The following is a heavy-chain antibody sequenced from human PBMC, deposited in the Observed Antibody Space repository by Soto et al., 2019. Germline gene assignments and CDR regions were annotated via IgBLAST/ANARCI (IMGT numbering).Heavy chain of an antibody. J-gene: IGHJ5*02. CDR2: IVANGHT. CDR1: GGSISEKY. Sequence: PSETLSLTCIVSGGSISEKYWNWARQPPGKGREWIGLIVANGHTDYNPSLKSRVTMSVDASKNQFSLRLTSMTAADTAVYYCVASLAAFGLNWLDPWGRGTLVTVS. CDR3: VASLAAFGLNWLDP. V-gene: IGHV4-4*07. D-gene: IGHD3-3*02.